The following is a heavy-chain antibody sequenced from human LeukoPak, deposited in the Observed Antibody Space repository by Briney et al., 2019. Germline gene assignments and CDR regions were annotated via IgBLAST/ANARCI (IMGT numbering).Heavy chain of an antibody. J-gene: IGHJ4*02. CDR1: GGSFSGYY. D-gene: IGHD1-26*01. V-gene: IGHV4-34*01. CDR2: INHSGST. CDR3: ASRPIRGSYYQFFDY. Sequence: PSETLSLTCAVYGGSFSGYYWSWIRQPPGKGLEWIGEINHSGSTNYNPSLKSRVTISVDTSKNQFSLKLSSVTAADTAVYYCASRPIRGSYYQFFDYWGQGTLVTVSS.